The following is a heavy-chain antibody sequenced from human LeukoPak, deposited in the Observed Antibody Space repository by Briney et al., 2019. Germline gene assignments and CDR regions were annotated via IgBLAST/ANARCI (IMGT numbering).Heavy chain of an antibody. CDR3: AKDFFGGKSPYYYDSSGSKGVFDY. V-gene: IGHV3-23*01. CDR2: ISGSGGST. J-gene: IGHJ4*02. D-gene: IGHD3-22*01. Sequence: GGSLRLSCAASGFTFSSYAMSWVRQAPGKGLEWVSAISGSGGSTYYADSVKGRFTISRDNSKNTLYLQMNSLRAEDTAVYYCAKDFFGGKSPYYYDSSGSKGVFDYWGQGTLVTVSS. CDR1: GFTFSSYA.